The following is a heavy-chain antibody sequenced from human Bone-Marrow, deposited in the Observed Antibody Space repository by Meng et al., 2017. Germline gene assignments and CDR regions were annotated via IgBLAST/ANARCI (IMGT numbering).Heavy chain of an antibody. CDR2: INPNSGGT. CDR1: GYTFTGYY. D-gene: IGHD3-10*01. Sequence: ASVKVSCKASGYTFTGYYMHWVRQAPGQGLEWMGWINPNSGGTNYAQKFQGRVTMTRDTSISTAYMELSRLRSDDTAVYYCARMESITMVRGVIITNWFDPWGQGTLVTVSS. CDR3: ARMESITMVRGVIITNWFDP. J-gene: IGHJ5*02. V-gene: IGHV1-2*02.